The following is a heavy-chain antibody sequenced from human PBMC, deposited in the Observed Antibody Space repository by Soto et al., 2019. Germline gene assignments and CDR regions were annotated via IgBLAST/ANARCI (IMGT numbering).Heavy chain of an antibody. D-gene: IGHD4-17*01. CDR1: GFTFDDYA. CDR3: AKEYDDYGRVEVY. J-gene: IGHJ4*02. Sequence: EVQLVESGGGLVQPGRSLRLSCAASGFTFDDYAMHWVRQAPGKGLEWVSGISWNSGSIGYADSVKGRFTISRDNAKNSLYLQMNSLRAEDTAFYYCAKEYDDYGRVEVYWSQGTLFTVSS. V-gene: IGHV3-9*01. CDR2: ISWNSGSI.